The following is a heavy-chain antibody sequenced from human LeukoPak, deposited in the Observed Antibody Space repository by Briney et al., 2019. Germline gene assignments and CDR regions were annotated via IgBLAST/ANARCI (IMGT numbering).Heavy chain of an antibody. J-gene: IGHJ4*02. CDR2: ISSSSSYI. Sequence: PGGSLRLSCAASGFTFSSYSMNWVRQAPGKGLEWVSSISSSSSYIYYADSVKGRLTISRDNAKNSLYLQMNSLRAEDTAVYYCARDYCSSTSCYTGYFDYWGQGTLVTVSS. V-gene: IGHV3-21*01. D-gene: IGHD2-2*02. CDR1: GFTFSSYS. CDR3: ARDYCSSTSCYTGYFDY.